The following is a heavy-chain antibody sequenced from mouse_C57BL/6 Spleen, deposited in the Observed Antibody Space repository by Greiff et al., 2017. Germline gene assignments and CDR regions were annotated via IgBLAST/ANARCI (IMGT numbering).Heavy chain of an antibody. V-gene: IGHV1-82*01. CDR1: GYAFSSSW. Sequence: VQLQQSGPELVKPGASVKISCKASGYAFSSSWMNWVKQRPGKGLEWIGRIYPGDGDTNYNGKFKGKATLTADKSSSTAYMQLSSLTSEDSAVYFCAGEEAYYSNYCAMDYWGQGTSVTVSS. CDR3: AGEEAYYSNYCAMDY. D-gene: IGHD2-5*01. J-gene: IGHJ4*01. CDR2: IYPGDGDT.